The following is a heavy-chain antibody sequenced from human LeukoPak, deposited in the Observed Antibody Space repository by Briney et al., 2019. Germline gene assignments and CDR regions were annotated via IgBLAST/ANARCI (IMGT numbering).Heavy chain of an antibody. CDR2: IYSGGST. V-gene: IGHV3-53*01. CDR1: GFTFGDYV. CDR3: AREYSSSWGSYGMDV. D-gene: IGHD6-13*01. Sequence: PGGSLRLSCTASGFTFGDYVMSWVRQAPGKGLEWVSVIYSGGSTYYADSVKGRFTISRDNSKNTLYLQMNSLRAEDTAVYYCAREYSSSWGSYGMDVWGQGTTVTVSS. J-gene: IGHJ6*02.